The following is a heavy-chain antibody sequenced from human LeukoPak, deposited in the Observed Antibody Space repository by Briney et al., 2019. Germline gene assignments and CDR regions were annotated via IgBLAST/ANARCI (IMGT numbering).Heavy chain of an antibody. CDR3: ARDPDPYYFDY. V-gene: IGHV3-7*01. CDR1: GFTFNSYW. CDR2: IKQDGSEK. J-gene: IGHJ4*02. Sequence: PGGSLRLSCAASGFTFNSYWMSWVRQAPGKGLEWVANIKQDGSEKYYVDSVKGRFTISRDNAKNSLYLQMNSLRAEDTAVYYCARDPDPYYFDYWGQGTLVTVSS.